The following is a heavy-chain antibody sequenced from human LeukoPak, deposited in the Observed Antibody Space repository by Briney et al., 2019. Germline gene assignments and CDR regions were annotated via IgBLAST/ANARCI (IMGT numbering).Heavy chain of an antibody. CDR2: ISGSGGST. CDR3: AKDYPPTYYYGSGTDY. Sequence: GGSLRLSCAASGFSFNNYAMNWVRQAPGKGLEWVSAISGSGGSTYYADSVKGRFTISRDNSKNTLYLQMNSLRAEDTAVYYCAKDYPPTYYYGSGTDYWGQGTLVTLSS. CDR1: GFSFNNYA. V-gene: IGHV3-23*01. J-gene: IGHJ4*02. D-gene: IGHD3-10*01.